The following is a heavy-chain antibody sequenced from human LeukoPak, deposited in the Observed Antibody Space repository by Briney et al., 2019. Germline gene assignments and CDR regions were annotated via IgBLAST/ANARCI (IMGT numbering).Heavy chain of an antibody. CDR2: INQDGNAK. J-gene: IGHJ4*02. V-gene: IGHV3-7*01. CDR3: ATHNYWRKDY. D-gene: IGHD5-24*01. Sequence: GGSLRLSCAASGFTFSTYWMTWVRQAPGVGLEWVATINQDGNAKYYVDSVKGRFAISRDNTKNSLSLQMSSLRDEDSGIYYCATHNYWRKDYWGQGTLVTVSS. CDR1: GFTFSTYW.